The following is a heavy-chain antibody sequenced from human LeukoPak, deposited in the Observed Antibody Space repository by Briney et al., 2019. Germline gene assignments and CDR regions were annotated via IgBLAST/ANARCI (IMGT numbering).Heavy chain of an antibody. CDR1: GGSFSPYY. J-gene: IGHJ4*02. V-gene: IGHV4-34*01. CDR3: ARDIGIAVAGSRIGVFDY. Sequence: SETLSLTCAVYGGSFSPYYWSWIRQSPDKGLEWIGEINHSRSTNYNPSLKSRVTISVDTSKNQFSLKLSSVTAADTAVYYCARDIGIAVAGSRIGVFDYWGQGTLVTVSS. D-gene: IGHD6-19*01. CDR2: INHSRST.